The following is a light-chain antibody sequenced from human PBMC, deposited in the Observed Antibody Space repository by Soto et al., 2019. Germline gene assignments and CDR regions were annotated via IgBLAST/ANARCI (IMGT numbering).Light chain of an antibody. J-gene: IGKJ1*01. V-gene: IGKV3-15*01. CDR3: QQYNNWPRT. CDR1: QSVSSS. CDR2: GAS. Sequence: EIVMTQSPATLSVSPGERATLSCRAGQSVSSSLAWYQQKPGQAPRLLNYGASTRATGIPARFSGSGSGTDLTLTIGSLQSEDFAVYCCQQYNNWPRTFGRGTKVEI.